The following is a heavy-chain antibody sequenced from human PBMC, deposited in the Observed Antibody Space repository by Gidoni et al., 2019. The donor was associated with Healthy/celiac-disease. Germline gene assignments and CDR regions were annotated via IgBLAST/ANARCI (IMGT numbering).Heavy chain of an antibody. Sequence: QITVKESGPTLVTPTQTLKLTCTSSGFSLSTSGVGVGWIRQPPGEALEWLALSYWDDDNRSSPSRKSTRTITTYTSKNQVVLTMTNMDPVDTATYYCAHRTASSSWYESAFDIWGQGTMVTVSS. V-gene: IGHV2-5*02. CDR2: SYWDDDN. J-gene: IGHJ3*02. CDR1: GFSLSTSGVG. D-gene: IGHD6-13*01. CDR3: AHRTASSSWYESAFDI.